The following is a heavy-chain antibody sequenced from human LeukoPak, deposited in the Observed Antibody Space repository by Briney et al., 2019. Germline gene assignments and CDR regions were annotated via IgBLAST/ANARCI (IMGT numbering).Heavy chain of an antibody. CDR2: IRSKANSYAT. D-gene: IGHD5-12*01. Sequence: GGSLRLSCAASGLTFSGSAMHWVRQASGKGLEWVGRIRSKANSYATAYAASVKGRFTISRDDSKNTAYLQMNSLKTEDTAVYYCTRHVPNNGYANFDYWGQGTLVTVSS. CDR3: TRHVPNNGYANFDY. J-gene: IGHJ4*02. V-gene: IGHV3-73*01. CDR1: GLTFSGSA.